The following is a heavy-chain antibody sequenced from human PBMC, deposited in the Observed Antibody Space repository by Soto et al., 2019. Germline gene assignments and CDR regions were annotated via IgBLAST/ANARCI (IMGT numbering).Heavy chain of an antibody. J-gene: IGHJ4*02. CDR2: IYYSGST. CDR3: ARGSSRWDY. CDR1: GGSISSGGYY. V-gene: IGHV4-31*03. D-gene: IGHD6-13*01. Sequence: SETLSLTCTVSGGSISSGGYYWSWIRQHPGKGLEWIGYIYYSGSTYYNPSLKSRVTMSVDTSKNQFSLRLSSVTAADTAMYYCARGSSRWDYWGQGTLVTVSS.